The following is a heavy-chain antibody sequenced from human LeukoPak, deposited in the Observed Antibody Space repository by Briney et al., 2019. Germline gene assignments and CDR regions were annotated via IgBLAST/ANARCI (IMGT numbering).Heavy chain of an antibody. J-gene: IGHJ4*02. CDR2: IYTSGST. D-gene: IGHD6-13*01. V-gene: IGHV4-4*07. Sequence: PSGTLSLTCTVSGGSISSYYWSWIRQPAGKGLEWIGRIYTSGSTSYNPSLKSRVTMSVDTSKDQLSLKLSSVTAADTALYYCARDLLGSSSWSVGGNYWGQGTLVTVSS. CDR3: ARDLLGSSSWSVGGNY. CDR1: GGSISSYY.